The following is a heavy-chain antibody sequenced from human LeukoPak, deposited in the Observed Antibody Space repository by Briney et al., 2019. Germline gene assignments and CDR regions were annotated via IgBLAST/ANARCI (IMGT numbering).Heavy chain of an antibody. V-gene: IGHV1-8*01. Sequence: ASVKVSCKTSGYRFTSYDINWVRQTTGQGLEWMGWMNPHSGTTGYAQKFQGRLTLPRNTSISTAYLELSSLTSEDTAVYYCARGSENNFDSSGPIGFWGQGTLVTVSP. J-gene: IGHJ4*02. CDR1: GYRFTSYD. D-gene: IGHD3-22*01. CDR2: MNPHSGTT. CDR3: ARGSENNFDSSGPIGF.